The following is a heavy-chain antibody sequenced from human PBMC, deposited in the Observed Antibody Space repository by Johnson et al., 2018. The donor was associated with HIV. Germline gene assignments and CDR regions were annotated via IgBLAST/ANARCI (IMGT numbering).Heavy chain of an antibody. CDR2: IFSGGST. CDR1: GFTVSGNY. J-gene: IGHJ3*02. D-gene: IGHD5-24*01. CDR3: ARACREGYTCDAFDI. V-gene: IGHV3-66*01. Sequence: VQLVEYGGGLVKFGGSLRLSCAASGFTVSGNYMTWVRQAPGKGLEWVSVIFSGGSTYYAGFVKGRFTISRDNSKNTLYLQMNSLRAEDTAVYYCARACREGYTCDAFDIWGQGTMVTVSS.